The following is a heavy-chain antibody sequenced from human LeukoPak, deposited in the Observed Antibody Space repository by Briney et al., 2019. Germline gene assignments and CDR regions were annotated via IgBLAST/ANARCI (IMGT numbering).Heavy chain of an antibody. CDR2: INSDDSRT. CDR3: ARGHSWYATHLHY. CDR1: GFTFSAFW. Sequence: GGSLRLSCAASGFTFSAFWMHWVRQAPGKGLVWVSRINSDDSRTTYADSVKGRFTISRDNSKNTLYLQMNSLRAEDTAVYYCARGHSWYATHLHYWGQGTLVTVSS. J-gene: IGHJ4*02. V-gene: IGHV3-74*01. D-gene: IGHD6-13*01.